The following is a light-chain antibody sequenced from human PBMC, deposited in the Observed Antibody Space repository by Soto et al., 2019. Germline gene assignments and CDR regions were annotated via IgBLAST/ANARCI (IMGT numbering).Light chain of an antibody. CDR3: HQRSNWPPVT. V-gene: IGKV3-11*01. CDR1: QSVSSY. CDR2: DAS. J-gene: IGKJ3*01. Sequence: EIVLTQSPATLSLSPGETATLSCRASQSVSSYLAWYQQKPGQAPRLLIYDASNRATGIPARFSGSGSGTDFPLTISSLEPEDFAIYYCHQRSNWPPVTFGPGTKVAIK.